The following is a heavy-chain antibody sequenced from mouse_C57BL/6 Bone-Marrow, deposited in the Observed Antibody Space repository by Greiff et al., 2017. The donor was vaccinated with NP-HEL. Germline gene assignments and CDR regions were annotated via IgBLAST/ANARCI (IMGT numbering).Heavy chain of an antibody. CDR3: ARSATVPQYYFDY. CDR2: IYPGGGYT. CDR1: GYTFTNYW. J-gene: IGHJ2*01. Sequence: QVQLQQSGAELVRPGTSVKMSCKASGYTFTNYWIGWAKQRPGHGLEWIGDIYPGGGYTNYNEKFKGKATLTADKSSSTAYMQFSSLTSEDSAIYYCARSATVPQYYFDYWGQGTTRTVSS. D-gene: IGHD1-1*01. V-gene: IGHV1-63*01.